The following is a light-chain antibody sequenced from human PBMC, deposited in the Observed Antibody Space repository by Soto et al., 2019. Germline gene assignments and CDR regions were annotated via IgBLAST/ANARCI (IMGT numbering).Light chain of an antibody. CDR1: QSLVYSDGNTY. J-gene: IGKJ1*01. CDR2: KVS. Sequence: DVVMTQSPLSLPVTLGQPASISCRSSQSLVYSDGNTYLNWFQQRPGQAPRRLIHKVSNRDSGVPDRFSGSGSGTDFTLRISRVEAADVGVYYCLQGNHWHRTVGQGTKVEIK. CDR3: LQGNHWHRT. V-gene: IGKV2-30*01.